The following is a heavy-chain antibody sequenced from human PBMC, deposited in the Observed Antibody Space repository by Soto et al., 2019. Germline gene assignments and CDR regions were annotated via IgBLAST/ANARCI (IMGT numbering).Heavy chain of an antibody. D-gene: IGHD6-6*01. Sequence: QVQLVQSGAEVKKPGSSVKVSCKASGGTFSSYAISWVRQAPGQGLEWMGGIIPIFGTANYAQKFQGRVTIAADESTSTAYMELGGLRSEDTAVYYCARADTPRQSDSFWFDPWGQGTLVTVSS. CDR3: ARADTPRQSDSFWFDP. V-gene: IGHV1-69*01. CDR1: GGTFSSYA. J-gene: IGHJ5*02. CDR2: IIPIFGTA.